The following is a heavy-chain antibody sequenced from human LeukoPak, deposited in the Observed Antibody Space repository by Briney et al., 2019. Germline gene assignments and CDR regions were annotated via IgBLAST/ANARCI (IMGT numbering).Heavy chain of an antibody. CDR3: ARGITGTTRDAFDI. CDR1: GFTFSSYS. CDR2: ISSSSSYI. J-gene: IGHJ3*02. Sequence: GGSLRLSCAASGFTFSSYSMNWVRQAPGEGLEWVSSISSSSSYIYYADSVKGRFTISRDNAKNSLYLQMNSLRAEDTAVYYCARGITGTTRDAFDIWGQGTMVTVSS. V-gene: IGHV3-21*01. D-gene: IGHD1-7*01.